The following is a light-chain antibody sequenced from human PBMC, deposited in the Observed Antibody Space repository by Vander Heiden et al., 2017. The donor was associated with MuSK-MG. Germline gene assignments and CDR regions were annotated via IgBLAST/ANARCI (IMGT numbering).Light chain of an antibody. Sequence: DIVMTQSPLSLPVTPGEPAPISCRPSQSFLHGNGYNYLACYLQNPGQSPQLLIYLGSNRASGVPNRFSDSGSGTDFTLKISRVEAEDVGVYYCMQALQTPRGFGQGTKLEIK. CDR3: MQALQTPRG. J-gene: IGKJ2*03. CDR1: QSFLHGNGYNY. CDR2: LGS. V-gene: IGKV2-28*01.